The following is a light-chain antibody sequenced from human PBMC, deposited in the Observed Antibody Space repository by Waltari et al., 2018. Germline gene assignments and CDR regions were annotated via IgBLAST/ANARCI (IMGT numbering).Light chain of an antibody. V-gene: IGKV2-28*01. J-gene: IGKJ1*01. CDR2: WAS. CDR3: QQRNTWWT. Sequence: DIVMTQSPLSLPVTPGEPASISCRSSQSLLHTNGHNYLDWYLQEPGQSPNRLIYWASTRESVVPDRFSGSGSGTDFPLTISSLQAEDFEVYYCQQRNTWWTFGQGTKVEIK. CDR1: QSLLHTNGHNY.